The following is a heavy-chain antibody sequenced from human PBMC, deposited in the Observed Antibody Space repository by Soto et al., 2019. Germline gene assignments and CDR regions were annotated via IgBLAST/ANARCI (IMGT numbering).Heavy chain of an antibody. J-gene: IGHJ6*03. Sequence: TSETLSLTCTVSGGSLSSYYWSWIRQPPGKGLEWIGYIYYSGSTNYNPSLKSRVTISVDTSKNQFSLKLSSVTAADTAVYYCARNRAVAFDYYYYMDVWGKGTTVTVSS. D-gene: IGHD6-19*01. CDR3: ARNRAVAFDYYYYMDV. V-gene: IGHV4-59*01. CDR1: GGSLSSYY. CDR2: IYYSGST.